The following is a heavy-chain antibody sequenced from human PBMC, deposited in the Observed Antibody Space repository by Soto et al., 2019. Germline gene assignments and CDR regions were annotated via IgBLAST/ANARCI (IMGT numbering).Heavy chain of an antibody. Sequence: QVQLQESGPGLVKPSETLSLACTVSGGSISSYYWSWIRQPPGKGLEWIGYIYYSGSTNYNPSLKSRVTISVDTSKNQFSLKLSSVTAADTAVYYCARAYYYGSGDKDPYFDYWGQGTLVTVSS. CDR1: GGSISSYY. CDR2: IYYSGST. J-gene: IGHJ4*02. V-gene: IGHV4-59*08. D-gene: IGHD3-10*01. CDR3: ARAYYYGSGDKDPYFDY.